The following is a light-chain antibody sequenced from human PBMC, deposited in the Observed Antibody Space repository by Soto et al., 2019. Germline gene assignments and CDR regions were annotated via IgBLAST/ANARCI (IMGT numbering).Light chain of an antibody. CDR3: QKYNSAPWT. V-gene: IGKV1-27*01. Sequence: DIQMTQSPSSLSASVGDRVTITCRASQGISNYLAWYQQRSGKVPKLLIYAASTLQSGVPSRFSGSGSGTDFTLTISSLQPEDVATYVCQKYNSAPWTFGQGTKVEIK. CDR2: AAS. CDR1: QGISNY. J-gene: IGKJ1*01.